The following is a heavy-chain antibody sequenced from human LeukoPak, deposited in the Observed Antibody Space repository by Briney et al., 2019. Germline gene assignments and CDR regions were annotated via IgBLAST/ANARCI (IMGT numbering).Heavy chain of an antibody. CDR2: IVVASGNT. D-gene: IGHD6-13*01. CDR3: AAALYSSTWKDDY. J-gene: IGHJ4*02. Sequence: SVKVSCKASGFTFSSSAMQWVRQARGQRLEWIGWIVVASGNTNYAQKFQERVTITRDMSTSTAYMELSSLRSEDTAVYYCAAALYSSTWKDDYWGQGTLATVSS. V-gene: IGHV1-58*02. CDR1: GFTFSSSA.